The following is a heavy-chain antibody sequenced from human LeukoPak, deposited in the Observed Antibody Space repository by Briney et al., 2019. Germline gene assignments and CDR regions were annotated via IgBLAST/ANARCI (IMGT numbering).Heavy chain of an antibody. J-gene: IGHJ4*02. V-gene: IGHV1-2*02. CDR3: ASPDYYDSSGPAGY. CDR2: INPNSGGT. D-gene: IGHD3-22*01. CDR1: GYTFTGYY. Sequence: ASVKVSCKASGYTFTGYYMHWVRQAPGQGLEWMGWINPNSGGTNYAQKFQGRVTMTRDTSISTAYMELNRLRSDDTAVYYCASPDYYDSSGPAGYWGQGTLVTVSS.